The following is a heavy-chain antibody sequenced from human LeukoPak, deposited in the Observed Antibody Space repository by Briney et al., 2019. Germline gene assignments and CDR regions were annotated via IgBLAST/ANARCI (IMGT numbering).Heavy chain of an antibody. Sequence: GGSLRLSCAASGFTFSSYSMNWVRQAPGKGLEWVSYISSSSTIYYADSVKGRFTISRDNAKNSLYLQMNSLRAEDTAVYYCARHVGQLVSYMDVWGKGTTVTVSS. V-gene: IGHV3-48*01. D-gene: IGHD6-6*01. CDR1: GFTFSSYS. J-gene: IGHJ6*03. CDR2: ISSSSTI. CDR3: ARHVGQLVSYMDV.